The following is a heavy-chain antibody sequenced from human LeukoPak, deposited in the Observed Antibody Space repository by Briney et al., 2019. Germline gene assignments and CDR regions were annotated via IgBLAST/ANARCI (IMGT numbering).Heavy chain of an antibody. Sequence: ASVKVSCKASGYTFTSYGISWVRQAPGQGLEWMGWISAYNGNTNYAQKLQGRVTMTTDTSTSTAYIELRSLRSDDTAVYYCARSPEEHMVRGVISLEFDYWGQGTLVTVSS. J-gene: IGHJ4*02. CDR3: ARSPEEHMVRGVISLEFDY. D-gene: IGHD3-10*01. CDR2: ISAYNGNT. CDR1: GYTFTSYG. V-gene: IGHV1-18*01.